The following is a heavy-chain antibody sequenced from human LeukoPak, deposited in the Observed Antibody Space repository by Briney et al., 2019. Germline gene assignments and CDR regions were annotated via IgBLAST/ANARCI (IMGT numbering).Heavy chain of an antibody. J-gene: IGHJ4*02. CDR2: ISAYNGHT. D-gene: IGHD6-19*01. Sequence: ASVKVSCKASGYALSSYGINWVRQAPGQGLEWMGWISAYNGHTNYVQKMQGRVTMTTDTSTNTAYMELRSLRSDDTAVYYCARGPGIAVAGVFDYWGQGSLVTVSS. CDR1: GYALSSYG. V-gene: IGHV1-18*04. CDR3: ARGPGIAVAGVFDY.